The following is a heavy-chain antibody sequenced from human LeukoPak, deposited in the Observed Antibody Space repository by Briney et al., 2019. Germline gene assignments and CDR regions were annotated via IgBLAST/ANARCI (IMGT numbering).Heavy chain of an antibody. Sequence: GGSLRLSCEASGFTFSSYGMHWVRQAPGKGLEWVAVISYDGSDKYYADSVKGRFTISRDNSKNTLYLQMNSLRAEDTAVYYCAKGIRYCSSTSCYYVHYYYGMDVWGQGTTVTVSS. CDR3: AKGIRYCSSTSCYYVHYYYGMDV. J-gene: IGHJ6*02. V-gene: IGHV3-30*18. CDR1: GFTFSSYG. D-gene: IGHD2-2*01. CDR2: ISYDGSDK.